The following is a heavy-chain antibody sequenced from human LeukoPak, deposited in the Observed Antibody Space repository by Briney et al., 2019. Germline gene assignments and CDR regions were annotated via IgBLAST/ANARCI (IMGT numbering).Heavy chain of an antibody. CDR2: IVPIFGTA. CDR1: GGTFSSYA. CDR3: ARFRLDYGDYPADVLFDY. Sequence: ASVKVSCKASGGTFSSYAISWVRQAPGQGLEWMGGIVPIFGTANYAQKFQGRVTITADESTSTAYMELRSLRSDDTAVYYCARFRLDYGDYPADVLFDYWGQGTLVTVSS. D-gene: IGHD4-17*01. V-gene: IGHV1-69*13. J-gene: IGHJ4*02.